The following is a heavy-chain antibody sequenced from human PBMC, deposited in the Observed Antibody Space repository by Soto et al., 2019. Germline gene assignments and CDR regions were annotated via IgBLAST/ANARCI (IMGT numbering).Heavy chain of an antibody. CDR1: GGSISDISYF. CDR2: MFYSGAT. D-gene: IGHD2-15*01. CDR3: ARHKSGSDWLDP. J-gene: IGHJ5*02. Sequence: SETLSLTCTVSGGSISDISYFCVCIRQPPGKGLQWIGCMFYSGATYYNPSLKNRVTLSVDTSNNEFSLKLVSVTAPDTAVYYCARHKSGSDWLDPWGQGTLVTVSS. V-gene: IGHV4-39*01.